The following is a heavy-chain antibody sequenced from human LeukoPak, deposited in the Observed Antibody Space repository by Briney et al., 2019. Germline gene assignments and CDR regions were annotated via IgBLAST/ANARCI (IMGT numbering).Heavy chain of an antibody. CDR3: ARGGYSYGYQSAVFNY. CDR1: GFTFSSYA. Sequence: GGSLRLSCAASGFTFSSYAMHWVRQAPGKGLEYVSAISSNGGSTYYANSVKGRFTISRDNSKNTLYLQMGSLRAEDMAVYYCARGGYSYGYQSAVFNYWGQGTLVTVSP. V-gene: IGHV3-64*01. D-gene: IGHD5-18*01. J-gene: IGHJ4*02. CDR2: ISSNGGST.